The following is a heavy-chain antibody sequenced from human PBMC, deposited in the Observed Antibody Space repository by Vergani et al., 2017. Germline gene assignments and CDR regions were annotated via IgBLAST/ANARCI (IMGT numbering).Heavy chain of an antibody. Sequence: QVQLVQSGAEVKKPGASVKVSCKASGYTFTSYYMHWVRQAPGQGLEWMVIINPSGGSTSYAQKFQGRVTMTRDTTTSTVYMELSSLRSEDTAVYYCARVSAIAVAGRVFDYWGQGTLVTVSS. D-gene: IGHD6-19*01. J-gene: IGHJ4*02. CDR3: ARVSAIAVAGRVFDY. V-gene: IGHV1-46*03. CDR1: GYTFTSYY. CDR2: INPSGGST.